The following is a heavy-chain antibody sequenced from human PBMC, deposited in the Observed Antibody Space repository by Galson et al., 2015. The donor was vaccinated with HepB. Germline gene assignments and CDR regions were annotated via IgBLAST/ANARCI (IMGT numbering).Heavy chain of an antibody. CDR2: ISCSSTNI. Sequence: SLRLSCAASRFTFSSYSMNWVRQAPEKGLEWISYISCSSTNIYYADSVKGRFTVSRDNARNSLYLQMNTLRAEDTAVYYCAWPHTRGYEVPDSWGQGTLVTVSS. V-gene: IGHV3-48*04. CDR3: AWPHTRGYEVPDS. J-gene: IGHJ4*02. D-gene: IGHD2-2*01. CDR1: RFTFSSYS.